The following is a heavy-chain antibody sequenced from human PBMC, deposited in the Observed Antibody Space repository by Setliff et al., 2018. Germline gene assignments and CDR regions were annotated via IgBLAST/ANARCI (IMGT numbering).Heavy chain of an antibody. CDR2: FNPNSGDT. Sequence: ASVKVSCEASGYIFTGYYIHWVRQAPGQGLEWMGRFNPNSGDTNSAQKFQGRVTMTRDTSISTAYMELSRLKYDDTAVYYCAIDPKLVGAPERAFDYWGQGTQVTVSS. CDR3: AIDPKLVGAPERAFDY. V-gene: IGHV1-2*06. D-gene: IGHD1-26*01. J-gene: IGHJ4*02. CDR1: GYIFTGYY.